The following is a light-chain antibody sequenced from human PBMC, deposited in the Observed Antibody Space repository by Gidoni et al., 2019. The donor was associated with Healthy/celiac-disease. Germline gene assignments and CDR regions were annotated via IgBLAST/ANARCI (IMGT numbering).Light chain of an antibody. CDR2: WAS. Sequence: DIVKTQSPVSLPVSLGERATINCKSSQSVLYSSNNKNYLAWYQQKPGQPPKLLIYWASTRESGVPARFSGSGSGTDFTLTISSLQAEDVAVYYCQQYYSTPTFGQGTKLEIK. CDR3: QQYYSTPT. J-gene: IGKJ2*01. V-gene: IGKV4-1*01. CDR1: QSVLYSSNNKNY.